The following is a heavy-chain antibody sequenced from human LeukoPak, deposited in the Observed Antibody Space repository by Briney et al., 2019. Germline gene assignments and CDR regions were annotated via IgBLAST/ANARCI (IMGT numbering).Heavy chain of an antibody. CDR2: FYYSGST. CDR1: GGSFTTYY. J-gene: IGHJ4*02. V-gene: IGHV4-59*12. Sequence: SETLSLTCTVTGGSFTTYYWSWIRQPPGKGLEWIGHFYYSGSTNYNPSLRSRVTISVDTSRNQFSLRLTSVTAADTAVYYCARGQGGNYYLNYFDYWGQGALVTVSS. D-gene: IGHD1-26*01. CDR3: ARGQGGNYYLNYFDY.